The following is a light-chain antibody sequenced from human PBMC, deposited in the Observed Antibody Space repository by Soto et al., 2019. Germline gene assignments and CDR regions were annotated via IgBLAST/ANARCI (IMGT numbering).Light chain of an antibody. J-gene: IGKJ1*01. CDR1: QSVSSY. CDR3: QQRSNWPRT. Sequence: EIVLTQSPATLSLSPGERATLSCRASQSVSSYLAWHQQKPGQAPRLLIYDASNRATGIPARFSGSGSGTDLTLTISSLEPEDFAVYYCQQRSNWPRTFGQGTK. CDR2: DAS. V-gene: IGKV3-11*01.